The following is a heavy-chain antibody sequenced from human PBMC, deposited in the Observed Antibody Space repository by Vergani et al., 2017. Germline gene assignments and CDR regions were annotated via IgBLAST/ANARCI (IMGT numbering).Heavy chain of an antibody. CDR3: ARDRGLCAGGRCYTEAWDY. V-gene: IGHV3-73*02. D-gene: IGHD2-2*02. CDR1: GFTFSGSA. J-gene: IGHJ4*02. CDR2: IRDKTYNYAT. Sequence: EVQLVESGGGLVQPGGSLTLSCAASGFTFSGSAMHWVRQTSGKGLEWIGRIRDKTYNYATAYAVSVKGRFIISRDDSKKTAYLQMNRLTIEDTAVYYCARDRGLCAGGRCYTEAWDYWGQGTPVTVSS.